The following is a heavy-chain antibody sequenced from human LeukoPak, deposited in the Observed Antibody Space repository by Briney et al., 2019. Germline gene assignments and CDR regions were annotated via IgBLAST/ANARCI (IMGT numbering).Heavy chain of an antibody. CDR1: GYRFTSYW. V-gene: IGHV5-51*01. CDR2: IYPGDSDT. CDR3: ARHFPNVIVGATTYYYYGMDV. D-gene: IGHD1-26*01. J-gene: IGHJ6*02. Sequence: GESLKISCKGSGYRFTSYWIGWVRQMPGKGLEWMGIIYPGDSDTRYSPSFQGQVTISADKSISTAYLQWSSLKASDTAMYYCARHFPNVIVGATTYYYYGMDVWGQGTTVTVSS.